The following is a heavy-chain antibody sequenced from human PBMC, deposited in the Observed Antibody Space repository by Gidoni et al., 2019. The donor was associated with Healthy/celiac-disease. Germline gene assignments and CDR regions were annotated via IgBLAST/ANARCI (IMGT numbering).Heavy chain of an antibody. V-gene: IGHV3-30*02. CDR1: GFTFSSYG. J-gene: IGHJ4*02. Sequence: QVQLVESGGGVVQPGGSLRLSCAASGFTFSSYGMHWVRQAPGKGLEWVAFIRYDGSNKYYADSVKGRFTISRDNSKNTLYLQMNSLRAEDTAVYYCAKGGGYGDYDDFDYWGQGTLVTVSS. CDR2: IRYDGSNK. D-gene: IGHD4-17*01. CDR3: AKGGGYGDYDDFDY.